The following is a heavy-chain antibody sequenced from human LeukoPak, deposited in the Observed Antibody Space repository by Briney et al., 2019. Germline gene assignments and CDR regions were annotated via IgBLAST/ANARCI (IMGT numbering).Heavy chain of an antibody. J-gene: IGHJ3*02. CDR3: ARFSPARADAFDI. V-gene: IGHV4-59*01. D-gene: IGHD6-6*01. CDR2: IYYSGST. CDR1: GGSISSYY. Sequence: PSETLSLTCTVSGGSISSYYWSWIRQPPGKGLEWIGYIYYSGSTNYNPSLKGRDTISVDTSKNQFSLKLSSVTAADTAVYYCARFSPARADAFDIWGQGTMVTVSS.